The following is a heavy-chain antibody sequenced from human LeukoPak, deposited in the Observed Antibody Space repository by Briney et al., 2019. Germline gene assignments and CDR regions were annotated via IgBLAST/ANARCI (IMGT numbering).Heavy chain of an antibody. Sequence: PSETLSLTCTVSGGSISSYYWSWIRQPPGMGLEWIGYIYYSGSTNYNPSLKSRVTISVDTSKNQFSLKLSSVTAADTAVYYCARDKRAEPVRGVMYYYYGMDVWGQGTTVTVSS. CDR3: ARDKRAEPVRGVMYYYYGMDV. J-gene: IGHJ6*02. V-gene: IGHV4-59*01. CDR2: IYYSGST. D-gene: IGHD3-10*02. CDR1: GGSISSYY.